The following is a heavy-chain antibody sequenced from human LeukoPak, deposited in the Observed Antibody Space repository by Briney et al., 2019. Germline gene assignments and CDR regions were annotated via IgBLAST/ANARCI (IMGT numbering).Heavy chain of an antibody. Sequence: HTGGSLRLSCVASGFTFSNYWMHWVRQVPGKGLEWVSRINGDGRSTSYADSVKGRFTITRDNAKYTLFLQMNNLGAEDTAVYYCAKDRGAPDFYYYYYGMDVWGQGTTVTVSS. CDR2: INGDGRST. J-gene: IGHJ6*02. V-gene: IGHV3-74*01. CDR3: AKDRGAPDFYYYYYGMDV. D-gene: IGHD1-14*01. CDR1: GFTFSNYW.